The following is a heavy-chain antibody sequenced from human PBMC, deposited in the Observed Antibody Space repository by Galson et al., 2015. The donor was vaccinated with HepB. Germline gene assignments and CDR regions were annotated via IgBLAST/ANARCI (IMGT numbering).Heavy chain of an antibody. Sequence: QSGAEVKKPGESLKISCKGSGYSFTSYWIGWVRQMPGKGLEWMGIIYPADSDTRYSPSFQGQVTISADKSISTAYLQWSSLKASDTAMYHCARRGYCSSTSCYYYFDYWGQGTLVTVSS. CDR1: GYSFTSYW. CDR3: ARRGYCSSTSCYYYFDY. CDR2: IYPADSDT. J-gene: IGHJ4*02. V-gene: IGHV5-51*03. D-gene: IGHD2-2*01.